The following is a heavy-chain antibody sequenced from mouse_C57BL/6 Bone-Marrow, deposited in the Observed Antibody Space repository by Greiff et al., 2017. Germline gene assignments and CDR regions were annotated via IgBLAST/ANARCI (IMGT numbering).Heavy chain of an antibody. CDR3: ARSRYYGSSLDY. CDR1: GYTFTSYW. V-gene: IGHV1-50*01. CDR2: IDPSDSYT. J-gene: IGHJ2*01. D-gene: IGHD1-1*01. Sequence: QVQLQQPGAELVKPGASVKLSCKASGYTFTSYWMQWVKQRPGQGLEWIGEIDPSDSYTNYNQKFKGKATLTVDTSSSTAYMQLSSLTSEDSAVYYCARSRYYGSSLDYWGQGTTLTVSS.